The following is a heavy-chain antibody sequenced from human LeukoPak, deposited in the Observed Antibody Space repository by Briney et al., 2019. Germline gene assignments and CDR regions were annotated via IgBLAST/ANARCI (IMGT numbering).Heavy chain of an antibody. J-gene: IGHJ4*02. CDR1: GFTFSSYA. CDR2: ISGSGGST. V-gene: IGHV3-23*01. CDR3: VKDSITMVRGAIGFDY. D-gene: IGHD3-10*01. Sequence: PGGSLRLPCAASGFTFSSYAMSWVRQAPGKGLEWVSAISGSGGSTYYADSVKGRFTISRDNSKNTLYLQMSSLRAEDTAVYYCVKDSITMVRGAIGFDYWGQGTLVTVSS.